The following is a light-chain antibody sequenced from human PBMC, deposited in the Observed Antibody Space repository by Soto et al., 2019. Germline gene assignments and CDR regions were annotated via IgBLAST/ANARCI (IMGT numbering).Light chain of an antibody. CDR2: DVS. V-gene: IGLV2-11*01. CDR3: CSYGGNFYV. J-gene: IGLJ1*01. Sequence: QSVLTQPRSVSGYPGQSVTTSCTGASGDVGGYDFVSWYQHHPGKVPKLMIFDVSKRPSGVPDRFSGSKSGSTASLTISGLQAEDEADYYCCSYGGNFYVVGTGTKVTVL. CDR1: SGDVGGYDF.